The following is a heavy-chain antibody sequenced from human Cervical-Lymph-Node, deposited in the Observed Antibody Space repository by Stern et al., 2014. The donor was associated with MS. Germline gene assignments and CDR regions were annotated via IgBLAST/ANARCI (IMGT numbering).Heavy chain of an antibody. V-gene: IGHV3-64*01. CDR3: ARGSIRGSSSRFVDS. Sequence: QLVQSGGGLVQPGGSLRLSFAASGFPFNDYAMNWVRPAPGQGLQFVSAIGSDGDSTHYANSVKGRFSISRDNTRNTLFLQMGSLRPEDTAVYYCARGSIRGSSSRFVDSWGQGTLVTVSS. D-gene: IGHD6-6*01. J-gene: IGHJ4*02. CDR2: IGSDGDST. CDR1: GFPFNDYA.